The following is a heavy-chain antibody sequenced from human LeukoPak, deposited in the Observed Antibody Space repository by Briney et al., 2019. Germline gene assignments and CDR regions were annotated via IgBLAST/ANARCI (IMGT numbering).Heavy chain of an antibody. CDR1: GFTFSSYG. CDR3: AKRPTGNWGAVDH. CDR2: IPYDESNK. Sequence: PGGSLRLSCAASGFTFSSYGMQWVRQAPGKGLEWVAFIPYDESNKYYADSVKGRLTISRDNSKNTLYLQLNSLRPEDTAVYYCAKRPTGNWGAVDHWGQGTLVTVSS. V-gene: IGHV3-30*02. J-gene: IGHJ4*02. D-gene: IGHD7-27*01.